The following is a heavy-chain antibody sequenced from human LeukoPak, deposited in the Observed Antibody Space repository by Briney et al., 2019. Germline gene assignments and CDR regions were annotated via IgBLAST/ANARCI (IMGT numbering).Heavy chain of an antibody. CDR3: AREEGPYFDC. Sequence: GGSLRLSCAASGFPFHDHGMSWVRQPPGKGLEWVSALNWNGDHTGYAHSVTGRFTISRDNAKKSLYLQMNSLTAEDTAFYYCAREEGPYFDCWGQGTLVTVSS. CDR2: LNWNGDHT. V-gene: IGHV3-20*04. CDR1: GFPFHDHG. J-gene: IGHJ4*02.